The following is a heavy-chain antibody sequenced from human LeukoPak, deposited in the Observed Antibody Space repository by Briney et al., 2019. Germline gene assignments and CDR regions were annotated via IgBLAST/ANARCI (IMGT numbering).Heavy chain of an antibody. CDR2: ISGSGGST. CDR3: AKGLSKYCTNGVCYFAGGYYFDY. D-gene: IGHD2-8*01. CDR1: GFTFSSYA. Sequence: GGSLRLSCAASGFTFSSYAMSWVRQAPGKGLEWVSAISGSGGSTYYADSVKGRFTISRDNSKNTLYLQINSLRAEDTAVYYCAKGLSKYCTNGVCYFAGGYYFDYWGQGTLVTVSS. V-gene: IGHV3-23*01. J-gene: IGHJ4*02.